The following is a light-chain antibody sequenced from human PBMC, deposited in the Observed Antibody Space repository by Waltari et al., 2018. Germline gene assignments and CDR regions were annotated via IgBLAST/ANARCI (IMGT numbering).Light chain of an antibody. Sequence: QSALTQPHSVSASPGQSGTIPCSGSINDVGVEDYVSWYQQLPGKAPKLILYDVVKRPSGVPSRFSGSKYGTTASLTISGLQTDDEATYYCCSYAGAYTFVFGGGTKLTVL. V-gene: IGLV2-11*01. CDR2: DVV. CDR1: INDVGVEDY. J-gene: IGLJ3*02. CDR3: CSYAGAYTFV.